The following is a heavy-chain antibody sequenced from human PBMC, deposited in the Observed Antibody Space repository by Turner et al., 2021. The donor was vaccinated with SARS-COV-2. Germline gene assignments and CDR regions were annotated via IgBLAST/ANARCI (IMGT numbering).Heavy chain of an antibody. J-gene: IGHJ4*02. CDR2: NYYSGST. D-gene: IGHD3-22*01. Sequence: QLQLQESGPGLVKPSGTLSLTCTVSGGSIRSTSYFWGWIRPPTGKGLEWNGSNYYSGSTYYDPSLKSRVTMSVDTSKNQFSLKLSSVTAADTAVYYCARNSPKWYYYDSSGYYDYWGQGTLVTVSS. V-gene: IGHV4-39*01. CDR1: GGSIRSTSYF. CDR3: ARNSPKWYYYDSSGYYDY.